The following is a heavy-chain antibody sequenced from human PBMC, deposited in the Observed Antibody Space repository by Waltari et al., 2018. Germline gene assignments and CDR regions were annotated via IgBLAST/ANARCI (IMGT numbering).Heavy chain of an antibody. J-gene: IGHJ4*02. CDR3: AKDRSAQSVLLWFGEFLTDY. D-gene: IGHD3-10*01. Sequence: QVQLQESGPGLVKPSETLSLTCTVSGGSISSYYWSWIRQPPGKGLEWIGYIYYSGSTNYNPSLKSRVTISVDTSKNQFSLKLSSVTAADTAVYYCAKDRSAQSVLLWFGEFLTDYWGQGTLVTVSS. V-gene: IGHV4-59*01. CDR1: GGSISSYY. CDR2: IYYSGST.